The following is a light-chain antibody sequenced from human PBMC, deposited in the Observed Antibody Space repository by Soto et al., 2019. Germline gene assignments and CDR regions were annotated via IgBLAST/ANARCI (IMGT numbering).Light chain of an antibody. CDR2: KAS. J-gene: IGKJ1*01. V-gene: IGKV1-5*03. CDR1: QSVNTW. Sequence: DIQMTQSPSTLSASVGDRVTITCRASQSVNTWLAWYQQKPGKTTKLLIYKASTLENGVLSRFSGSGSGTVFTLTISSLQPDDFATYYCQQYNSDWTFGQGTKVEIK. CDR3: QQYNSDWT.